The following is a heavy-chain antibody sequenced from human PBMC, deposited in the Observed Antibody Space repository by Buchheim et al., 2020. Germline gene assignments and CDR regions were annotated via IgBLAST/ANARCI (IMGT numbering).Heavy chain of an antibody. CDR2: NNRVVRSV. CDR1: GFIFSSHW. Sequence: EVQLVESGGGLVQPGGSLRLSCAASGFIFSSHWMHWVRQAPGKGLVWVSRNNRVVRSVFYADSVKGRFSLYRDNAKTTPSLKMNSLRAEDTAVYYCARGGDDYGDYYGLDVWGQGTT. J-gene: IGHJ6*02. CDR3: ARGGDDYGDYYGLDV. V-gene: IGHV3-74*01. D-gene: IGHD4-17*01.